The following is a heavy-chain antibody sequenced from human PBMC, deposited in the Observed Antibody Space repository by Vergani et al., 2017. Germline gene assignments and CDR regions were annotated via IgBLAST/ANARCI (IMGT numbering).Heavy chain of an antibody. CDR2: IIPNFGTT. V-gene: IGHV1-69*01. CDR3: ATKIGDGSSPYYYYYYMDV. J-gene: IGHJ6*03. CDR1: GGTFSSYA. Sequence: QVQLVQSGAEVKKPGSSVKVSCKASGGTFSSYAISWVRQAPGQGLEWMGGIIPNFGTTNYAQKFKGRVTITVDESTSTAYMEMSSLRSENTAVYYCATKIGDGSSPYYYYYYMDVWGKGTTVTVSS. D-gene: IGHD2-15*01.